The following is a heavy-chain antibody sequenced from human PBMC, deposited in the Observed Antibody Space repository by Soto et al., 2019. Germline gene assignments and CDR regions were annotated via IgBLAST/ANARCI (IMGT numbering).Heavy chain of an antibody. V-gene: IGHV4-39*01. D-gene: IGHD1-26*01. J-gene: IGHJ4*02. CDR2: IYYSGST. Sequence: SETLSLTCTVSGGSISSSSYYWGWIRQPPGKGLEWIGSIYYSGSTYYNPSLKSRVTISVDTSKNQFSLKLSSVTAADTAVYYCARKTSGYSYVFSGSYYYFDYWGQGTLVTVS. CDR1: GGSISSSSYY. CDR3: ARKTSGYSYVFSGSYYYFDY.